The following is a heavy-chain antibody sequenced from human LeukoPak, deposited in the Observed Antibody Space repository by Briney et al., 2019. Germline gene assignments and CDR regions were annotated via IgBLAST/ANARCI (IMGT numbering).Heavy chain of an antibody. D-gene: IGHD1-1*01. CDR3: ARGYNWSDRLDY. CDR2: IYSDGST. Sequence: PGGSLRLSCAASGFTVSTNYMYWVRKAPGKGLEWVSVIYSDGSTFYADSVKGRFTISRDNSKNTLYLQMNSLRAEDTAVYYCARGYNWSDRLDYWGQGTLVTVSS. V-gene: IGHV3-53*01. J-gene: IGHJ4*02. CDR1: GFTVSTNY.